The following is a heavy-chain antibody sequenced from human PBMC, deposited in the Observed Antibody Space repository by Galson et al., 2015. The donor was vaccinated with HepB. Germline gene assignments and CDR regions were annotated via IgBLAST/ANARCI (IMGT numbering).Heavy chain of an antibody. CDR2: SNSDGSST. D-gene: IGHD3-22*01. V-gene: IGHV3-74*01. CDR1: GFTFSSYW. J-gene: IGHJ3*02. CDR3: ARAYYYDSSGSFAFDI. Sequence: SLRLSCAASGFTFSSYWMHWVRQAPGKGLVWVSRSNSDGSSTSYAVSVKGRFTISRDNAKNTLYLQMNSLRAEDTAVYYCARAYYYDSSGSFAFDIWGQGTMVTVSS.